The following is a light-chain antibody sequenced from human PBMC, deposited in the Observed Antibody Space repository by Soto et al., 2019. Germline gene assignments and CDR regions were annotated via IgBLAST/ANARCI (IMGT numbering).Light chain of an antibody. CDR1: QAIRSNY. CDR2: GAS. J-gene: IGKJ1*01. CDR3: QQYGGSPWT. Sequence: ETVLTQSPATLSLSPGERATLSCRASQAIRSNYLAWYRQTPGQAPRLLIYGASNRATRIADRFSGRGSGTDFTLVISRLEPEDFAPYYCQQYGGSPWTFGQGTKLEIK. V-gene: IGKV3-20*01.